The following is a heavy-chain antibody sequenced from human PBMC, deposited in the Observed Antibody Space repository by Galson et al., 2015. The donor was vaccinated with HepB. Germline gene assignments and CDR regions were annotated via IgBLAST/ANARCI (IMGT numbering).Heavy chain of an antibody. CDR2: ISSSSSTI. CDR1: GFTFSSYS. V-gene: IGHV3-48*02. CDR3: AREIYCSSTSCYSPTVGVDY. J-gene: IGHJ4*02. Sequence: SLRLSCAASGFTFSSYSMNWVRQAPGKGLEWVSYISSSSSTIYYADSVKGRFTISRDNAKNSLYLQMNSLRDEDTAVYYCAREIYCSSTSCYSPTVGVDYWGQGTLVTVSS. D-gene: IGHD2-2*01.